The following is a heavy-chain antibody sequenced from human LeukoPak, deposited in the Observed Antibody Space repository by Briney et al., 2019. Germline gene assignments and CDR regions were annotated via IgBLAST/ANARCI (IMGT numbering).Heavy chain of an antibody. CDR1: GFTFSSYA. J-gene: IGHJ2*01. V-gene: IGHV3-30-3*01. D-gene: IGHD2-21*01. Sequence: GRSLRPSCAASGFTFSSYAMHWVRQAPGKGLEWVAVISYDGSNKYYADSVRGRFTISRDNSKNTLYLQMNSLRAEDTAVYYCAKDLFLWYFDLWGRGTLVTVSS. CDR3: AKDLFLWYFDL. CDR2: ISYDGSNK.